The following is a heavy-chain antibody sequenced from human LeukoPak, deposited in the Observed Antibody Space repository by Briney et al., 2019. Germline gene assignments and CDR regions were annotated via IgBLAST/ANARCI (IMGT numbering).Heavy chain of an antibody. Sequence: GGSLRLSCAASGFTFSSYGMHWVRQAPGKGLEWVAVISYDGSNKYYADSVKGRFTISRDNSKNTLYLQMNSLRAEDTAVYYCAKAQAPYDSSGYAPLWYWGQGTLVTVSS. J-gene: IGHJ4*02. V-gene: IGHV3-30*18. D-gene: IGHD3-22*01. CDR1: GFTFSSYG. CDR3: AKAQAPYDSSGYAPLWY. CDR2: ISYDGSNK.